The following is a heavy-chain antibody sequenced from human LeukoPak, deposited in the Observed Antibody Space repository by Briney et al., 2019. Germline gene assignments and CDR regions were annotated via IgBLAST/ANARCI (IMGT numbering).Heavy chain of an antibody. CDR1: GFNVRTNY. J-gene: IGHJ4*02. Sequence: GGSLRLSCAVSGFNVRTNYMSWVRQAPGKGLEWVSVIFRDGSTYYGDSVKGRFSISRDNSKNMVYLQMNNLRTEDTAVYYCARDFFDFWGGSWVWGQGTLVTVSS. CDR3: ARDFFDFWGGSWV. CDR2: IFRDGST. V-gene: IGHV3-53*01. D-gene: IGHD3-3*01.